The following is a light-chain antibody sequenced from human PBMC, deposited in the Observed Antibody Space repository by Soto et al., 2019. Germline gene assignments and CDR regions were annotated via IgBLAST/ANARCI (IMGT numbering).Light chain of an antibody. CDR1: QSVNSN. CDR3: QQYNNWPET. CDR2: GAS. Sequence: KVMTQSPATLSVSPGERATLSCRASQSVNSNLAWYQQKPGQAPRLLIYGASTRATGIPARFSGSGSGTEFTLTISSLQSEDFAVYYCQQYNNWPETFGQGTKLEIK. J-gene: IGKJ2*01. V-gene: IGKV3-15*01.